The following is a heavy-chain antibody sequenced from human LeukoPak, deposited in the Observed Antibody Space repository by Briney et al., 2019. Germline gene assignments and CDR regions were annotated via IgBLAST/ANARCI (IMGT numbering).Heavy chain of an antibody. CDR3: ARGAARSPYFDY. J-gene: IGHJ4*02. Sequence: GGSLRLSCAASGFTFSDYYMYWIRQAPGKGLEWVSYISSSASTIYYADPVKGGFTISRDNAKNSLFLQMNSLRAEDTVVYYWARGAARSPYFDYWGQGILVTVPS. CDR2: ISSSASTI. CDR1: GFTFSDYY. V-gene: IGHV3-11*04. D-gene: IGHD6-6*01.